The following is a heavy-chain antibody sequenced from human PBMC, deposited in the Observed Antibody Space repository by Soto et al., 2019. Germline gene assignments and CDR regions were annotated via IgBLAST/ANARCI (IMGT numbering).Heavy chain of an antibody. J-gene: IGHJ5*02. CDR2: IYSGGST. Sequence: SETLSLTCTVSGGSINGYHWNWIRQPAGKGLEWIGRIYSGGSTNYNPSLKSRVIMSVDTSKNQFSLKLISVTAADTAMYFCSREYSYHFDPWGQGTLVTVFS. CDR3: SREYSYHFDP. V-gene: IGHV4-4*07. CDR1: GGSINGYH. D-gene: IGHD5-18*01.